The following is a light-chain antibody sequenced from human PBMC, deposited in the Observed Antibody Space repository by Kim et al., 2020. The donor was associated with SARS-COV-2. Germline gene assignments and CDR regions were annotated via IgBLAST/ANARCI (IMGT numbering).Light chain of an antibody. CDR1: SSNIGAGFG. CDR3: QSYDSSLGGPV. Sequence: RVTISCTGSSSNIGAGFGVHWYQQVPGTAPKVVIFGDTDRPSGVPDRFSASKSGTSASLAITGLQGDDEGDYYCQSYDSSLGGPVFGGGTQLTVL. CDR2: GDT. J-gene: IGLJ2*01. V-gene: IGLV1-40*01.